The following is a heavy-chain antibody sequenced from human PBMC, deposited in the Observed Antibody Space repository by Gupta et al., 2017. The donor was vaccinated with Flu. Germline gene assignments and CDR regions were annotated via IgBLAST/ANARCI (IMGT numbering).Heavy chain of an antibody. CDR2: IYYSGST. CDR3: ARRGRSSWIFDY. J-gene: IGHJ4*02. Sequence: QLQLQESGPGLVKPSETLSLTCTVSGGSISSSSYYWGWIRQPPGKGLEWIGSIYYSGSTYYNPSLKSRVTISVDTSKNQFSLKLSSVTAADTAVYYCARRGRSSWIFDYWGQGTLVTVSS. CDR1: GGSISSSSYY. D-gene: IGHD6-13*01. V-gene: IGHV4-39*01.